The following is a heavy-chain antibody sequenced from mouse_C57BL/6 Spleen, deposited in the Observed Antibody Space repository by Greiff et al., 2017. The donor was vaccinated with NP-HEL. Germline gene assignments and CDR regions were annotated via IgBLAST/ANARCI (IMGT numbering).Heavy chain of an antibody. J-gene: IGHJ1*03. CDR3: ARHEENYDYDAYWYFDV. V-gene: IGHV1-62-2*01. CDR2: FYPGSGSI. D-gene: IGHD2-4*01. Sequence: QVQLKQSGAELVKPGASVKLSCKASGYTFTEYTIHWVKQRSGQGLEWIGWFYPGSGSIKYNEKFKDKATLTADKSSSTVYMELSRLTSEDSAVYFCARHEENYDYDAYWYFDVWGTGTTVTVSS. CDR1: GYTFTEYT.